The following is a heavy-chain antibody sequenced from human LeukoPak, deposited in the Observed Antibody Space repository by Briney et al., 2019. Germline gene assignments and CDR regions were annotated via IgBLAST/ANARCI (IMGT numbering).Heavy chain of an antibody. V-gene: IGHV3-48*02. CDR3: ARDHGYAFDY. Sequence: SGGSLRLSCVASGFTFSYYSMNWVRQAPGKGLEWVSYINSISGEIWYADSVKGRFTISRDDAKNSLYLRMNSLRDEDTAVYYCARDHGYAFDYWGQGTLVTVSS. D-gene: IGHD5-12*01. CDR2: INSISGEI. J-gene: IGHJ4*02. CDR1: GFTFSYYS.